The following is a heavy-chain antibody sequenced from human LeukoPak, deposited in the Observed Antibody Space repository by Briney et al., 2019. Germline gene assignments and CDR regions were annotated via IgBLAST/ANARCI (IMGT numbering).Heavy chain of an antibody. CDR3: ARGGSSSADY. Sequence: ASVKVSCKASGYTVTRYYMHWVRQAPGKGLEWMGRINPNSGGTNYAQKFQGRVTMTRDTSISTAYMELSRLRSDDTAVYYCARGGSSSADYWGQGTLVTVSS. CDR2: INPNSGGT. J-gene: IGHJ4*02. V-gene: IGHV1-2*06. D-gene: IGHD6-6*01. CDR1: GYTVTRYY.